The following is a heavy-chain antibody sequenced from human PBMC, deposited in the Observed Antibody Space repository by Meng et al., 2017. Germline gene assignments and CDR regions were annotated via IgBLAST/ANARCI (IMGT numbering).Heavy chain of an antibody. J-gene: IGHJ4*02. D-gene: IGHD3-22*01. CDR2: INHSGST. CDR3: ARVPTYYYDSSGYYLFDY. CDR1: GGSVSGYY. V-gene: IGHV4-34*01. Sequence: QVKLQQGGPGLLKPSETLALTFAVYGGSVSGYYWSWIRQPPGKGLEWIGEINHSGSTNYNPSLKSRVTISVDTSKNQFSLKLSSVTAADTAVYYCARVPTYYYDSSGYYLFDYWGQGTLVTVSS.